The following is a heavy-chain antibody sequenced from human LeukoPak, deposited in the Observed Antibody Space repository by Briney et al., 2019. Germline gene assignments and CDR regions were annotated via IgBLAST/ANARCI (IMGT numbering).Heavy chain of an antibody. CDR1: GFTFSSYS. CDR2: ISSSSSYI. Sequence: GGSLRLSCAASGFTFSSYSMNWVRQAPGKGLEWVSSISSSSSYIYYADSVKGRFTISRDNAKNSLYLQMNSLRAEDTAVYYCARDLTGMGSYYYYYMNVWGKGTTVTVSS. J-gene: IGHJ6*03. CDR3: ARDLTGMGSYYYYYMNV. V-gene: IGHV3-21*01. D-gene: IGHD3-9*01.